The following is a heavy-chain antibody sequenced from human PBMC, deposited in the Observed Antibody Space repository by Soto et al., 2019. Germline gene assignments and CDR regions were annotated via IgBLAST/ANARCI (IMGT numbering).Heavy chain of an antibody. Sequence: PGGSLKLSCAASGFPFNRYWMGWVRKAPGKGPEWLANIKQDGSERYYVDSVKGRFTISRDNVKNSVYLQMNSLRAEDTAVYYCTRTISALPGDDYWGQGTLVTVSS. D-gene: IGHD6-6*01. CDR2: IKQDGSER. V-gene: IGHV3-7*01. CDR1: GFPFNRYW. J-gene: IGHJ4*02. CDR3: TRTISALPGDDY.